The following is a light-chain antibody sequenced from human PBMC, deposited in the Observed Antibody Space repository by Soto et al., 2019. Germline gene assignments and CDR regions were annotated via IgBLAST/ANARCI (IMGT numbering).Light chain of an antibody. CDR3: QQYDNWLT. CDR2: GES. CDR1: QSVSSN. Sequence: EIVMTQSPATLSVSPGERATLSCRASQSVSSNLAWYQQKPGQSPRLLIYGESTRATGIPATFSGSGSGTDFTLTISSLQSEDFAVYYCQQYDNWLTFGGGTQVEIK. V-gene: IGKV3-15*01. J-gene: IGKJ4*01.